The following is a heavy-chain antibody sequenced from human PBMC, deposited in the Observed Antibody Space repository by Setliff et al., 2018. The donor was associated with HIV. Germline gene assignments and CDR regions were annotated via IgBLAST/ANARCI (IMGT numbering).Heavy chain of an antibody. CDR1: GYTFTGYY. D-gene: IGHD3-10*01. CDR2: VNPNSGGT. Sequence: ASVKVSCKASGYTFTGYYMHWVRQAPGQGLEWMGWVNPNSGGTNYAQKFQGRVTMTRDTSISTAYMELSRLRSDDTAVYYCASGDPGFGELLSYYYYGMDVWGQGTTVTVSS. V-gene: IGHV1-2*02. J-gene: IGHJ6*02. CDR3: ASGDPGFGELLSYYYYGMDV.